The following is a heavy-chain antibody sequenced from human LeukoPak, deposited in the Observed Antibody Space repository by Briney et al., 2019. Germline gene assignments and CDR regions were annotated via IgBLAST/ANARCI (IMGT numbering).Heavy chain of an antibody. CDR1: GYTFSSYD. J-gene: IGHJ4*02. V-gene: IGHV1-8*01. Sequence: ASVKVSCKASGYTFSSYDINWVRQATGRGLEWMGWMNPNSGNTDYAQKFQERVSMTSNTSISTAYMELSSLRSEDTAVYYCTRGLRREQQLLRAFDDWGQGTLVTVSS. CDR3: TRGLRREQQLLRAFDD. CDR2: MNPNSGNT. D-gene: IGHD6-13*01.